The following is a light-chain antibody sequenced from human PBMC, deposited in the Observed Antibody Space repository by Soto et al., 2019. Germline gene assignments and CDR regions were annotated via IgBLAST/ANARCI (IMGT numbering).Light chain of an antibody. CDR2: DAS. Sequence: EIVLTQSPATLSLSPGERATLSCRASQSVSSYLAWYQQKPGQAPRLVIYDASNRATGIPARFSGSGSWTDFTLTISSLEPDDCADYDCQQGCNWPRTFGPGTKVEIE. J-gene: IGKJ1*01. CDR3: QQGCNWPRT. CDR1: QSVSSY. V-gene: IGKV3-11*01.